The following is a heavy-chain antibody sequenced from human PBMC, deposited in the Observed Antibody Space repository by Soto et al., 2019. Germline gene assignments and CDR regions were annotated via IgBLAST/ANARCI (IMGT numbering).Heavy chain of an antibody. V-gene: IGHV3-74*01. CDR3: VRYPRSVGGSYRPDY. Sequence: GGSLRLSCAASGFTFSSYWMHWVRQVPEKGLVWVSRINSDGSITNYADAVKGRFTISRDNVKNTLYLQMNSLRAEDTAVYYCVRYPRSVGGSYRPDYWGQGTLVTVS. CDR2: INSDGSIT. J-gene: IGHJ4*02. D-gene: IGHD3-16*02. CDR1: GFTFSSYW.